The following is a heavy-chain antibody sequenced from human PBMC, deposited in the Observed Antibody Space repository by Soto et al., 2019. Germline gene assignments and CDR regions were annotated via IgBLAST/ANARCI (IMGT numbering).Heavy chain of an antibody. D-gene: IGHD2-2*01. CDR1: GYDFTSYW. CDR3: ARRRSSTAFDI. CDR2: IYPGDSDT. Sequence: GESLKISCKASGYDFTSYWIGWVRQKPGKGLEWMAMIYPGDSDTRDSPSFQGQVTISADKSTSTAYLQWSNLKASDTAMYYCARRRSSTAFDIWGQGPMVTVSS. J-gene: IGHJ3*02. V-gene: IGHV5-51*01.